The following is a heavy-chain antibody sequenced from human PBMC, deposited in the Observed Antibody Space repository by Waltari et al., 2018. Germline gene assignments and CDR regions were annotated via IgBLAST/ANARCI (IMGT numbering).Heavy chain of an antibody. CDR3: ARGQEQQAYFAF. D-gene: IGHD1-1*01. J-gene: IGHJ2*01. CDR1: GYTFTGYL. CDR2: SDRDSGST. Sequence: QVQLVQSGAEVKKPGASVKVSCKASGYTFTGYLMHWVRQAPGQGLEWMGRSDRDSGSTDYAQKFQGRVALTRDTSISTAYMEVSRLISDDTAIYYCARGQEQQAYFAFWGRGTLVTVSS. V-gene: IGHV1-2*06.